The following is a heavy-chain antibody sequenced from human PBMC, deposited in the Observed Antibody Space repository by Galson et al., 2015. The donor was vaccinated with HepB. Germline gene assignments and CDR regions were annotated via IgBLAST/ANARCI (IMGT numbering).Heavy chain of an antibody. J-gene: IGHJ6*02. CDR1: GYSFTSHW. D-gene: IGHD3-16*01. Sequence: QSGAEVKKPGESLKISCKGSGYSFTSHWIGWVRQMPGKGLECMGIIYPGDSEIRYSPSFQGQVTISADKSISTAYLHWTSLKASDTARYYCARRGNEDYHYYGMDVWGQGTTVAVSS. CDR3: ARRGNEDYHYYGMDV. CDR2: IYPGDSEI. V-gene: IGHV5-51*01.